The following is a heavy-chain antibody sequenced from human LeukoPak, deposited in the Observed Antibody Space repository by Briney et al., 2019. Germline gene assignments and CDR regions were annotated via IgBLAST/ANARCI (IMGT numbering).Heavy chain of an antibody. J-gene: IGHJ3*02. V-gene: IGHV3-15*01. CDR2: IKSKTDGGTT. CDR1: GFTFSNAW. CDR3: TTGQDYYDSSGYYLGAAFDI. D-gene: IGHD3-22*01. Sequence: GGTLRLSCAASGFTFSNAWMSWVREAPGKGLEWVGRIKSKTDGGTTDYAAPVKGRFTISREESKNTLYLQIKSLTTEDTAVYYCTTGQDYYDSSGYYLGAAFDIGGQGTMVTVSS.